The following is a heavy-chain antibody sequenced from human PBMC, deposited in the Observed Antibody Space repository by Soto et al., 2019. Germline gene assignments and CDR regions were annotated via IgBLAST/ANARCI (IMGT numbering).Heavy chain of an antibody. D-gene: IGHD3-22*01. V-gene: IGHV1-18*01. Sequence: ASVKVSCKASGYNFPNYAISWVRQAPGQGLEWMGWISPYTGHTNYDHSLRGRLSLSTDTSTSTAYMELGSLGSDDTAVYYCARQFYYDTRGVKYDYLDYWG. J-gene: IGHJ4*01. CDR1: GYNFPNYA. CDR2: ISPYTGHT. CDR3: ARQFYYDTRGVKYDYLDY.